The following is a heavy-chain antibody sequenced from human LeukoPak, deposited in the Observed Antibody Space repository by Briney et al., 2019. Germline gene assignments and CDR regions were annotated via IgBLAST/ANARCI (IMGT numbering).Heavy chain of an antibody. CDR2: INWNGGST. CDR1: GFTFDDSV. Sequence: GGSLRLSCAASGFTFDDSVMSWVRQAPGKGLEWVSGINWNGGSTGYADSVKGRFTISRDNAQNSLYLQMNSLRADDTAVYYCGFSSSGWAGLDYWGQGTLVTVSS. D-gene: IGHD6-19*01. J-gene: IGHJ4*02. V-gene: IGHV3-20*04. CDR3: GFSSSGWAGLDY.